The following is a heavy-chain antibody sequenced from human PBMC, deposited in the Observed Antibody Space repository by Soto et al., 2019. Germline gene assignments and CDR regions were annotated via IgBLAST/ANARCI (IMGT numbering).Heavy chain of an antibody. CDR1: GDSISRYY. J-gene: IGHJ5*02. V-gene: IGHV4-59*01. CDR3: ARVRNNWFDP. CDR2: IYYSGET. Sequence: SETLSLTCTVSGDSISRYYWSWIRLSPGKGLEWIGYIYYSGETNYNPSVKSRVTISVDRTKNQFSLKLSSVTAADTAVYYCARVRNNWFDPWGQGTLVT.